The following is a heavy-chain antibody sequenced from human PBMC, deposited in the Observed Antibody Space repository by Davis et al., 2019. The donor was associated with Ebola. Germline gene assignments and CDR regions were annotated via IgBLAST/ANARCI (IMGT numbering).Heavy chain of an antibody. CDR1: GNSFTSHW. D-gene: IGHD3-22*01. Sequence: GESLKISCKDSGNSFTSHWIGWVRQMPGKGLEWMGIIYTGDSDTRYSPSFQGQVTISADKSISTAYLQWSSLKASDTAMYYCARLYDSSGYYPYYYYYYGMDVWGQGTTVTVSS. CDR3: ARLYDSSGYYPYYYYYYGMDV. CDR2: IYTGDSDT. V-gene: IGHV5-51*01. J-gene: IGHJ6*02.